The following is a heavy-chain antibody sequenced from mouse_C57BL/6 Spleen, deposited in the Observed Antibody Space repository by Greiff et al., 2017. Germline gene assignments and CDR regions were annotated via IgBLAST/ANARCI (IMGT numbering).Heavy chain of an antibody. CDR3: ARSSTTVVATGYFDG. V-gene: IGHV1-55*01. CDR2: IYPGSGST. D-gene: IGHD1-1*01. J-gene: IGHJ1*03. Sequence: QVQLQQPGAELVKPGASVKMSCKASGYTFTSYWITWVKQRPGQGLEWIGDIYPGSGSTNYNEKFKSKATLTVDTSSSTAYMQLSSLTSENSAVFYGARSSTTVVATGYFDGWGTGTTVTVSS. CDR1: GYTFTSYW.